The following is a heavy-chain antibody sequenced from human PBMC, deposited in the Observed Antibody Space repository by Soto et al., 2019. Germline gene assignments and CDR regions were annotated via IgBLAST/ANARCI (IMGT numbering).Heavy chain of an antibody. CDR3: ARERMDIVVVPAANDAFDI. J-gene: IGHJ3*02. Sequence: QVQLVQSGAEVKKPGSSVKVSCKASGGTFSSYTISWVRQAPGQGLEWMGRIIPILGIANYAQKFQGRVTITADKSTSTDYMERSSLRSEDTAVYYCARERMDIVVVPAANDAFDIWGKGTMVTVSS. CDR1: GGTFSSYT. D-gene: IGHD2-2*03. V-gene: IGHV1-69*08. CDR2: IIPILGIA.